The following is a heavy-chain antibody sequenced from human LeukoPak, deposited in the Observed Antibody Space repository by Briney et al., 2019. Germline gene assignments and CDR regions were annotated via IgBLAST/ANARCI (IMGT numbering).Heavy chain of an antibody. Sequence: SETLSLTCSVSGGSISSYYWRWIRQTAGKGLEWIGRIYSSGSTNYNPSLKSRVTMSVDMSKNQFSLKLSSVTAADTAVYYCASLRGDNWNYYDYWGQGILVTVSS. CDR1: GGSISSYY. J-gene: IGHJ4*02. D-gene: IGHD1-20*01. V-gene: IGHV4-4*07. CDR2: IYSSGST. CDR3: ASLRGDNWNYYDY.